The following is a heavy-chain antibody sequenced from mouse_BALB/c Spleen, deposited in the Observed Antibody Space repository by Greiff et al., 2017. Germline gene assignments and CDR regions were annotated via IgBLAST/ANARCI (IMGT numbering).Heavy chain of an antibody. Sequence: QVQLKESGPDLVAPSQSLSITCTVSGFSLTSYGVHWVRQPPGKGLEWLVVIWSDGSTTYNSALKSRLSISKDNSKSQVFLKMNSLQTDDTAMYYCARSGGGYYAMDYWGQGTSVTVSS. CDR2: IWSDGST. D-gene: IGHD3-2*02. CDR3: ARSGGGYYAMDY. V-gene: IGHV2-6-2*01. CDR1: GFSLTSYG. J-gene: IGHJ4*01.